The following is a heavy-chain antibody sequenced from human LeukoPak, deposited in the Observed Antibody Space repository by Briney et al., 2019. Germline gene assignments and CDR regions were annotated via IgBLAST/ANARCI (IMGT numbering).Heavy chain of an antibody. Sequence: PGGSLRLSCVASGFIVSTTHMSWVRQAPGKGLEWVSSISSSSSYIYYADSVKGRFTISRDNAKNSLYLQMNSLRAEDTAVYYRARPRRRTYYYDSPDAFDIWGQGTMVTVSS. CDR1: GFIVSTTH. V-gene: IGHV3-21*01. CDR3: ARPRRRTYYYDSPDAFDI. J-gene: IGHJ3*02. D-gene: IGHD3-22*01. CDR2: ISSSSSYI.